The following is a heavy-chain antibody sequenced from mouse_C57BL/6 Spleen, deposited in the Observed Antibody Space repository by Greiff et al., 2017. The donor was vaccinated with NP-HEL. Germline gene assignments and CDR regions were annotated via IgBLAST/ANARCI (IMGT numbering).Heavy chain of an antibody. V-gene: IGHV1-80*01. CDR1: GYSFSSYW. CDR2: IYPGDGDT. D-gene: IGHD1-1*01. J-gene: IGHJ4*01. Sequence: QVQLKQSGAELVKPGASVKISCKASGYSFSSYWMNWVKQRPGKGLEWIGQIYPGDGDTNYNGKFKGKATLTADKSSSTAYMQLSSLTSEDSAVYFCARSPDYYGSSYYAMDYWGQGTSVTVSS. CDR3: ARSPDYYGSSYYAMDY.